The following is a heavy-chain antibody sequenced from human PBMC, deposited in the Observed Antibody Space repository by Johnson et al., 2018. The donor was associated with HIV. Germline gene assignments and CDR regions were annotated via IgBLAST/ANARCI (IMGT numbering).Heavy chain of an antibody. CDR1: GFTFDDYG. Sequence: QVQLVESGGSMVRPGGSRRLSCAVSGFTFDDYGMSWVRQAPGKGLEWVAFIRYDGSNKYYADSVKGRFTISRDNSKNTLYLQMNSLRAEDTAVYYCLVDTEAFDIWGQGTMVTVSS. V-gene: IGHV3-30*02. D-gene: IGHD2-8*02. CDR2: IRYDGSNK. J-gene: IGHJ3*02. CDR3: LVDTEAFDI.